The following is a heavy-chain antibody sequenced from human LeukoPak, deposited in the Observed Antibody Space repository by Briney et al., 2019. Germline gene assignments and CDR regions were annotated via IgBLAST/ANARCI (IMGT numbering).Heavy chain of an antibody. CDR1: GGSFSGYY. D-gene: IGHD6-19*01. CDR2: INHSGST. J-gene: IGHJ3*02. Sequence: PSETLSLTCAVDGGSFSGYYWSWIRQPPGKGLEWIGEINHSGSTNYNPSLKSRVTISVDTSKNQFSLKLSSVTAADTAVYYCARQRIAVADDFHDAFDIWGQGTMVAVAS. V-gene: IGHV4-34*01. CDR3: ARQRIAVADDFHDAFDI.